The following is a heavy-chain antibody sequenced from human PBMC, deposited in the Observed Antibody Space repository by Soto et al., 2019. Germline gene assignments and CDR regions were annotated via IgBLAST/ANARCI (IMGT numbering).Heavy chain of an antibody. J-gene: IGHJ4*02. CDR2: ISYDGSKK. CDR1: GFTFSSYG. Sequence: GGSLRLSCAASGFTFSSYGMHWVRQAPGKGLEWVAVISYDGSKKYYADSVKGRFTISRDNSKNTLYLQMNSLRAEDTAVYYCAKASLYSDSSGYFDYWGQGTLVTVSS. V-gene: IGHV3-30*18. D-gene: IGHD2-15*01. CDR3: AKASLYSDSSGYFDY.